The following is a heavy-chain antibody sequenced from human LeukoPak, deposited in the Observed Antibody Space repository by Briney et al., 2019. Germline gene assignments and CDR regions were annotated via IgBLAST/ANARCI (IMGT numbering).Heavy chain of an antibody. D-gene: IGHD3-22*01. V-gene: IGHV4-30-4*01. CDR1: GGSISSGDYY. CDR3: ARGVDYYDSSGYSARYFQH. Sequence: TSETLSLTCTVSGGSISSGDYYWSWIRQPPGKGLEWIGYIYYSGSTYYNPSLKSRVTISVDTSKNQFSLKLSSVTAADTAVYYCARGVDYYDSSGYSARYFQHWGQGTLVTVSS. CDR2: IYYSGST. J-gene: IGHJ1*01.